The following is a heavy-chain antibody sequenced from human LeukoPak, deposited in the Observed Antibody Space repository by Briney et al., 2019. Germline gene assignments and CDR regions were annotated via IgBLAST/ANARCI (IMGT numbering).Heavy chain of an antibody. J-gene: IGHJ3*02. CDR3: AREVEWFGPDAFDI. V-gene: IGHV3-48*01. CDR2: ISSSSSTI. Sequence: GGSLRLSCAASGFTFSSYSMNWVRQAPGKGLEWVSYISSSSSTIYYADSVKGRFTISRDNAKNSLYLQMNSLRAEDTAVYYCAREVEWFGPDAFDIWGQGTMVTVSS. D-gene: IGHD3-10*01. CDR1: GFTFSSYS.